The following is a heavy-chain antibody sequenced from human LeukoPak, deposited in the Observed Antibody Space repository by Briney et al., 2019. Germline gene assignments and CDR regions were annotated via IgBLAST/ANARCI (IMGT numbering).Heavy chain of an antibody. CDR3: ERDDGYNFWYFDY. Sequence: SETLSLTCTVSGGSISSYYWSWIRQPPGKGLEWIAYMYYSGSTNYNPSLKSRVTISVDTSKNQFSLKLSSVTAADTAVYYCERDDGYNFWYFDYWGQGTLVTVSS. V-gene: IGHV4-59*01. CDR1: GGSISSYY. CDR2: MYYSGST. D-gene: IGHD5-24*01. J-gene: IGHJ4*02.